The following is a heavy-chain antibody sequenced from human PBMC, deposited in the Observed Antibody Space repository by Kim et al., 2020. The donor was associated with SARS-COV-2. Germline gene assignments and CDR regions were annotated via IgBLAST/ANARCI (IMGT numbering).Heavy chain of an antibody. J-gene: IGHJ6*02. CDR3: AIVEVMDV. D-gene: IGHD1-1*01. V-gene: IGHV3-33*01. Sequence: DGNNKYYADSGKGRFTISRDNSKDPLYLQMNSLRADDTAVYYCAIVEVMDVWGQGTTVTVSS. CDR2: DGNNK.